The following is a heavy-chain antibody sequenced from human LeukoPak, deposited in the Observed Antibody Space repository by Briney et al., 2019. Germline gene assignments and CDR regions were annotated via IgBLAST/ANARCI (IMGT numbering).Heavy chain of an antibody. D-gene: IGHD4-17*01. Sequence: GGSLRLSCAASGFTFSSYAMSWVRQAPGKGLEWVSAISGSGGSTYHADSVKGRFTISRDNSKNTLYLQMNSLRAEDTAVYYCAGGTTVTTYYYYGMDVWGQGTTVTVSS. CDR1: GFTFSSYA. V-gene: IGHV3-23*01. CDR3: AGGTTVTTYYYYGMDV. J-gene: IGHJ6*02. CDR2: ISGSGGST.